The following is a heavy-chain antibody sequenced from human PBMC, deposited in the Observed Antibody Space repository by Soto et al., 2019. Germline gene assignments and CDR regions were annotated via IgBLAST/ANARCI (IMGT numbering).Heavy chain of an antibody. J-gene: IGHJ6*02. CDR2: NYYSGIT. CDR3: ARGSSIAGLYSGMDV. Sequence: QVQLQESGPGLVKPSRTLSLTCTVSGGSISSGGYYWTWIRQHPGKGLEWIGYNYYSGITYYNPSLKRRVTISLDTSKNQFSLQLRSVTAADTAVYYCARGSSIAGLYSGMDVWGQGTTVTVSS. CDR1: GGSISSGGYY. V-gene: IGHV4-31*03. D-gene: IGHD6-6*01.